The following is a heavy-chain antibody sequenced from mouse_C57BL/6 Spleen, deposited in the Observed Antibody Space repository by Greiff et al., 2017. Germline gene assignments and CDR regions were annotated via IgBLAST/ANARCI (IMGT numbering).Heavy chain of an antibody. J-gene: IGHJ2*01. V-gene: IGHV1-64*01. CDR3: AREGVGSSFYFDY. D-gene: IGHD1-1*01. CDR1: GYTFTSYW. CDR2: IHPNSGST. Sequence: QVQLKQPGAELVKPGASVKLSCKASGYTFTSYWMHWVKQRPGQGLEWIGMIHPNSGSTNYNEKFKSKATLTVDKSSSTAYMQLSSLTSEDSAVYYCAREGVGSSFYFDYWGQGTTLTVSS.